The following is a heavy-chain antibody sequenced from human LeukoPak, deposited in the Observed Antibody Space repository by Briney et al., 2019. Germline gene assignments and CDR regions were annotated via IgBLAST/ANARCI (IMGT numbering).Heavy chain of an antibody. D-gene: IGHD2-2*01. J-gene: IGHJ6*02. CDR3: ARHPIVIVPTAMVYYYNGMDV. V-gene: IGHV3-74*01. Sequence: GGSLRISCTASGFTFSDYWMHWVRQAPGKGLVWVSRVTSDGRTTTYADSVEGRFTISRDNAKNTLYLQMNSLRAEDTAVYYCARHPIVIVPTAMVYYYNGMDVWGQGTTVTVS. CDR2: VTSDGRTT. CDR1: GFTFSDYW.